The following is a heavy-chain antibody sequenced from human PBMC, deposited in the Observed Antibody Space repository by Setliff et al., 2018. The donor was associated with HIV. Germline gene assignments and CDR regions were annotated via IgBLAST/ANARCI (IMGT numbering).Heavy chain of an antibody. Sequence: ASVKVSCKASGYTFTSYYMHWVRQAPGQGLEWMGWINIRSGNTNYAQNFQGRVTMTRDTSTNTVYMDLSSLKSEDTAVYYCVREARGGYFDYWGQGTLVTVSS. CDR1: GYTFTSYY. D-gene: IGHD2-15*01. V-gene: IGHV1-46*01. J-gene: IGHJ4*02. CDR2: INIRSGNT. CDR3: VREARGGYFDY.